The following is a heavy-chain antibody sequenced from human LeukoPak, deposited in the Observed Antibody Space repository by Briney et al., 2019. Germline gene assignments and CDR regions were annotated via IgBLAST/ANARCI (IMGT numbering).Heavy chain of an antibody. J-gene: IGHJ4*02. V-gene: IGHV3-30*03. D-gene: IGHD1-26*01. CDR1: GFTFSTYG. CDR3: ARDRSTGSYDY. CDR2: ISYNGSNK. Sequence: GGSLRLSCAASGFTFSTYGIHWVRQAPGKGLEWVAVISYNGSNKYYADSVKGRFTISRDYSKNTVYLQMNSLRAEDTAVYYCARDRSTGSYDYWGQGTLVSVSS.